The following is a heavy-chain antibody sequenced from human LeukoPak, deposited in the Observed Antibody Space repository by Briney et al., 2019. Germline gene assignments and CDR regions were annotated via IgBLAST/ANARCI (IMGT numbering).Heavy chain of an antibody. D-gene: IGHD6-19*01. CDR2: IYHSGST. J-gene: IGHJ2*01. V-gene: IGHV4-38-2*02. CDR3: ARGGAVAHTPYWYFDL. CDR1: GYSISSGYY. Sequence: SETLSLTCTVSGYSISSGYYWGWIRQPPGKGLEWIGSIYHSGSTYYNPSLKSRVTISVDTSKNQFSLKLSSVTAADTAVYYCARGGAVAHTPYWYFDLWGRGTLVTVSS.